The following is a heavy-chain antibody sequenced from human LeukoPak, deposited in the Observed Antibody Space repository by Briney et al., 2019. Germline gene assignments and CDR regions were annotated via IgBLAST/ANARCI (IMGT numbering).Heavy chain of an antibody. J-gene: IGHJ4*02. V-gene: IGHV3-74*01. Sequence: GVSLRLSCAASGFTFSSYRMPWVRQAPGKGLVWVSRINSDWSSTSYADSVKRRFPISRNNAKNTLYLQMSRLRAEDTAVYYCARATRDHGWLDYWGQGTLVTVSS. D-gene: IGHD4-17*01. CDR3: ARATRDHGWLDY. CDR2: INSDWSST. CDR1: GFTFSSYR.